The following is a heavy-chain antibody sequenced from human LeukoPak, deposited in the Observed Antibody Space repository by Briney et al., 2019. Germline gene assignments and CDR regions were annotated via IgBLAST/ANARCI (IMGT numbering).Heavy chain of an antibody. CDR2: ISYSGST. J-gene: IGHJ4*02. CDR1: GGSISSYY. CDR3: ARDGGSGSYLVPVY. V-gene: IGHV4-59*01. Sequence: HPSETLSLTCTVSGGSISSYYWSWIRQPPGKGLEWIGYISYSGSTNYNPSLKSRVTISVDTSKNQFSLKLSSVTAADTAVYYCARDGGSGSYLVPVYWGQGTLVTVSS. D-gene: IGHD3-10*01.